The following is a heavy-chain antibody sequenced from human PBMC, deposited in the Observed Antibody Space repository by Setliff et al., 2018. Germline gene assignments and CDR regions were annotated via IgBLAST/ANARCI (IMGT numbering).Heavy chain of an antibody. D-gene: IGHD2-2*01. CDR2: ISGSGFT. CDR1: AVTISDSD. J-gene: IGHJ4*02. Sequence: PGGSLRLSCAASAVTISDSDMSWVRQAPGKGLEWVSGISGSGFTYYADSVKGRFIISRDKSKNTLYLQMNSLRAEDTAIYSCAKFSSVPGSRFFDYWGQGALVTVSS. V-gene: IGHV3-23*01. CDR3: AKFSSVPGSRFFDY.